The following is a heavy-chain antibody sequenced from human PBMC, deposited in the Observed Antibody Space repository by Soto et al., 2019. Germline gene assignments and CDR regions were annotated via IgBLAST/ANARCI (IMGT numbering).Heavy chain of an antibody. J-gene: IGHJ3*02. Sequence: EVQLLESGGDLVQPGGSLRLSCTASRFTFSVYGMSWVRQAPGKGLEWVSTISGSGVNTYYADSVEGRFTISRDNSKNTLYLQMNSLRVEDTAMYYCAKERDYIWGTYHYRGDAFDIWGQGTMVTVSS. CDR3: AKERDYIWGTYHYRGDAFDI. CDR1: RFTFSVYG. V-gene: IGHV3-23*01. CDR2: ISGSGVNT. D-gene: IGHD3-16*02.